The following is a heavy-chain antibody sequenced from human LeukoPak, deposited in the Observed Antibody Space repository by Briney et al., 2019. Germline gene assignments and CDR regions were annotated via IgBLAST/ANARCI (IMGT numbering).Heavy chain of an antibody. J-gene: IGHJ4*02. V-gene: IGHV4-59*01. CDR3: ARGLNYQYYFDY. Sequence: PSETLPLTCTVSGGSISSYYWSWIRQPPGKGLEWIGYIYYSGSTNYNPSLKSRVTISVDTSKNQFSLKLSSVTAADTAVYYCARGLNYQYYFDYWGQGTLVTVSS. CDR2: IYYSGST. CDR1: GGSISSYY. D-gene: IGHD1-7*01.